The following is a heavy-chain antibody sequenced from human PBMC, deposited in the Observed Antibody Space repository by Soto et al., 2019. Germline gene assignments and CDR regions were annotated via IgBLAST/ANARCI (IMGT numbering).Heavy chain of an antibody. Sequence: SETLSLPCTVSGGSISSSSYYWGWIRQPPGKGLEWIGSIYYSGSTYYNPSLKSRVTISVDTSKNQFSLKLSSVTAADTAVYYCASIAAAGDYYYYYGMDVWGQGTTVTVSS. CDR3: ASIAAAGDYYYYYGMDV. CDR1: GGSISSSSYY. J-gene: IGHJ6*02. D-gene: IGHD6-13*01. CDR2: IYYSGST. V-gene: IGHV4-39*01.